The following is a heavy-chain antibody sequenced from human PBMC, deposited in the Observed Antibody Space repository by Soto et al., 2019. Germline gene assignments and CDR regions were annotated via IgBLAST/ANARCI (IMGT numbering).Heavy chain of an antibody. V-gene: IGHV3-21*01. CDR3: ARENPTVFGVVILKHGMDV. Sequence: PGGSLRLSCAASGFTFSSYSINSFRHASCKGLEWVSSISSSSSYIYYADSVKGRFTISRDNAKNSLYLQMNSLRAEDTAVYYCARENPTVFGVVILKHGMDVWGQGTTVAVSS. J-gene: IGHJ6*02. D-gene: IGHD3-3*01. CDR2: ISSSSSYI. CDR1: GFTFSSYS.